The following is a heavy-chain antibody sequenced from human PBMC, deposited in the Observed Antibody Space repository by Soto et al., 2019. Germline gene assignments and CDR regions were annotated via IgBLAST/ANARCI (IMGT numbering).Heavy chain of an antibody. CDR2: ISYSGGT. Sequence: PSETLSLTCTVSGDSMTTVGYYWTWIRQHPGQDLEWIGFISYSGGTYYSSSLKGRVAISADTSKNQFSLKLNSVTAADTAVYYCTRGDYWGQGTLVTVSS. CDR1: GDSMTTVGYY. CDR3: TRGDY. V-gene: IGHV4-31*03. J-gene: IGHJ4*02.